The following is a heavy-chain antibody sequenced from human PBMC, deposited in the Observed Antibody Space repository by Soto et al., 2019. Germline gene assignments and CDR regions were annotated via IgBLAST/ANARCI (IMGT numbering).Heavy chain of an antibody. CDR3: AKNSGTFVTSSRVFDF. J-gene: IGHJ4*02. D-gene: IGHD3-10*01. CDR2: ISGSGDST. CDR1: GFTFTTYA. Sequence: EVQLLESGGGLVQPGGSLRLSCAASGFTFTTYAMSWVRQAPGKGLEWVSIISGSGDSTNYADSVKGRFTVSRDNSKNTMFQQMNSLRVEDTAVYYCAKNSGTFVTSSRVFDFWGQGTLVTVSS. V-gene: IGHV3-23*01.